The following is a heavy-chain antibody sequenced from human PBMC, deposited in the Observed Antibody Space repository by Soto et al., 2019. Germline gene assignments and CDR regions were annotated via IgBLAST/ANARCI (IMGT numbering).Heavy chain of an antibody. CDR2: IYYSGST. CDR1: VGSISSGGYY. J-gene: IGHJ3*02. CDR3: ARDTGDAFDI. V-gene: IGHV4-31*03. Sequence: SETLSLTCTVSVGSISSGGYYWSWIRQHPGKGLEWIGYIYYSGSTYYNPSLKSRVTISVDTSKNQFSLKLSSVTAADTAVYYCARDTGDAFDIWGQGTMVNVSS. D-gene: IGHD4-17*01.